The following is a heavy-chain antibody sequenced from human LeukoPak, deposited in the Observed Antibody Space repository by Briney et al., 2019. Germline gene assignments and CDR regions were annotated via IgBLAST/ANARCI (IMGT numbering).Heavy chain of an antibody. J-gene: IGHJ4*02. CDR3: TTSDCEY. V-gene: IGHV3-74*01. CDR1: GFTFSTYW. D-gene: IGHD1-1*01. Sequence: GGSLRLSCAASGFTFSTYWMHWVRQAPGRGLVWVSRVNGDGSSTNYADSVKGRFTISRDNAKTSLFLQMNSLRAEDTAIYYCTTSDCEYWGQGALVTVSS. CDR2: VNGDGSST.